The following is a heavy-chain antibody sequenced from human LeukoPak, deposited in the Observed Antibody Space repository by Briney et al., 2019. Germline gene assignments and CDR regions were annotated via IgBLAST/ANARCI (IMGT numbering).Heavy chain of an antibody. CDR1: GFTFSSYS. CDR2: ISSSSSYI. CDR3: ASAPVYDYVWGSYRPPGMDV. J-gene: IGHJ6*02. V-gene: IGHV3-21*04. Sequence: GGSLRLSCAASGFTFSSYSMNWVRQAPGKGLEWVSSISSSSSYIYYADSVKGRFTISRDNAKNSLYLQMNSLRAEDTAVYYCASAPVYDYVWGSYRPPGMDVWAKGPRSPSP. D-gene: IGHD3-16*02.